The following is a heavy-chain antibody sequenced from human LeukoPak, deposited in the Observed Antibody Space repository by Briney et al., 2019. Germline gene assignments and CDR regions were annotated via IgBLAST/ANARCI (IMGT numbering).Heavy chain of an antibody. D-gene: IGHD5-18*01. V-gene: IGHV4-39*07. CDR1: GGSISSSSYY. J-gene: IGHJ4*02. CDR3: ARDLSDTAILNYFDY. Sequence: PSETLSLTCTVSGGSISSSSYYWGWIRQPPGKGLEWIGSIYYSGSTYYNPSLKSRVTISVDTSENQFSLKLSSVTAADTAVYYCARDLSDTAILNYFDYWGQGTLVTVSS. CDR2: IYYSGST.